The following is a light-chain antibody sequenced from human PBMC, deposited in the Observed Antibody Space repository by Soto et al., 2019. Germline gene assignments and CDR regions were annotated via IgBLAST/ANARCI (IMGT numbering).Light chain of an antibody. CDR1: SSDVGTYNY. CDR3: CSYAGGYTHAV. Sequence: ALTQPRSVSGPPGQSVSISCSGTSSDVGTYNYVSWYQQHPGKAPKLMIYDVSKRPSGVPDRFSGSKSGNTASLTISGLQAEDEADYYCCSYAGGYTHAVFGGGTKVTVL. V-gene: IGLV2-11*01. CDR2: DVS. J-gene: IGLJ2*01.